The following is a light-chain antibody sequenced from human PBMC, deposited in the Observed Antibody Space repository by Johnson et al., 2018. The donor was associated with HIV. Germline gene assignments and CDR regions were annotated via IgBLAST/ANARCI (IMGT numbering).Light chain of an antibody. CDR1: KLGDKY. Sequence: VLTQPPSVSVSPGQTASITCSGDKLGDKYACWYQQKPGQSPVLVIYQDSKRPSVIPERFSGPNSGNTATLTISGTQAMDEADYYCGTWDNSLRTAFFGTGTKVTVL. J-gene: IGLJ1*01. CDR2: QDS. CDR3: GTWDNSLRTAF. V-gene: IGLV3-1*01.